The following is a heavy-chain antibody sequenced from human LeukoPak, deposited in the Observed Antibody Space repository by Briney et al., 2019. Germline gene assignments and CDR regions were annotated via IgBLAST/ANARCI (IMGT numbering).Heavy chain of an antibody. V-gene: IGHV4-30-4*01. CDR2: IYYSGST. CDR1: GGSISSGDYY. D-gene: IGHD3-10*01. Sequence: PSETLSLTCTVSGGSISSGDYYWSCIRQPPGKGLEWIGYIYYSGSTYYNPSLKSRVTISVDTSKNQFSLKLSSVTAADTAVYYCAREREYYYFDYWGQGTLVTVSS. J-gene: IGHJ4*02. CDR3: AREREYYYFDY.